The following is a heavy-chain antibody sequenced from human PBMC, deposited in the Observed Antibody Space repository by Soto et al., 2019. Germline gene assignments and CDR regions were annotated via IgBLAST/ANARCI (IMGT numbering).Heavy chain of an antibody. Sequence: EVQVLESGGGLVQPGGSLRLSCVASGFTFRSSDMSWVRQAPGKGLEWVASISAGGDTKYNAASVKGRFTISRENPKTTFYVQRNTLRVEDTAIYYCASRSACCGSWDRPYWFDPWGQGALVTVSS. V-gene: IGHV3-23*01. CDR3: ASRSACCGSWDRPYWFDP. J-gene: IGHJ5*02. CDR2: ISAGGDTK. D-gene: IGHD1-26*01. CDR1: GFTFRSSD.